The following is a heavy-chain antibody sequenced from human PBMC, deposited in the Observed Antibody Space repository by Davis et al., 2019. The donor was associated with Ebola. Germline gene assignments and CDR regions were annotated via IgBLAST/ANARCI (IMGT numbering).Heavy chain of an antibody. CDR2: ISSSGSTI. Sequence: GESLKISCAASGFTVSSNYMSWVRQAPGKGLEWVSYISSSGSTIYYADSVKGRFTISRDNAKNSLYLQMNSLRAEDTAVYYCARDGYYYDSSGYYSHFDYWGQGTLVTVSS. D-gene: IGHD3-22*01. V-gene: IGHV3-11*04. CDR1: GFTVSSNY. CDR3: ARDGYYYDSSGYYSHFDY. J-gene: IGHJ4*02.